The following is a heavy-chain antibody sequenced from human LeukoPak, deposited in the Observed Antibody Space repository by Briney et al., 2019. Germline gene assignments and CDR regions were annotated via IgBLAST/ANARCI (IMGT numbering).Heavy chain of an antibody. CDR2: IWSDATNQ. CDR1: GFTFSHFG. CDR3: AKVAQRGFDYSNSLEH. Sequence: GGSLRLSCEASGFTFSHFGMHWVRQAPGKGLEWGAVIWSDATNQYYGDSVKGRFTISRDNFKKTVSLQMDSLRAEDTAVYYCAKVAQRGFDYSNSLEHWGQGSLVTVSS. D-gene: IGHD4-11*01. J-gene: IGHJ4*02. V-gene: IGHV3-33*06.